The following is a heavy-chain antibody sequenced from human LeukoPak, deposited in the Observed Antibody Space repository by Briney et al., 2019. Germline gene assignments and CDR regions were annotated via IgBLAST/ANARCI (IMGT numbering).Heavy chain of an antibody. CDR2: MNPNSGNT. V-gene: IGHV1-8*03. CDR1: GYTFTSYD. D-gene: IGHD2-2*01. Sequence: ASVKVSCKASGYTFTSYDINWVRQATGQGLEWMGWMNPNSGNTGYAQKFQGRVTITRNTSISTAYMELSSLRSEDTAVYYCAGTSPAAQWGHGALGAFDIWGQGTMVTVSS. J-gene: IGHJ3*02. CDR3: AGTSPAAQWGHGALGAFDI.